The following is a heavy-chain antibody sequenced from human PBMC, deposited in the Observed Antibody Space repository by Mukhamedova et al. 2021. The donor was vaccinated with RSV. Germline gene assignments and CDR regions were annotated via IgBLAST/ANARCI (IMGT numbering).Heavy chain of an antibody. V-gene: IGHV1-69*10. J-gene: IGHJ4*02. D-gene: IGHD5-18*01. Sequence: EYMGGIIPTVNIPNYAQKFQGRVAITADRSTNTVYMELTSLKSDDTAVYYCARVISTAMLPVLGFWGQGTLVTVSS. CDR3: ARVISTAMLPVLGF. CDR2: IIPTVNIP.